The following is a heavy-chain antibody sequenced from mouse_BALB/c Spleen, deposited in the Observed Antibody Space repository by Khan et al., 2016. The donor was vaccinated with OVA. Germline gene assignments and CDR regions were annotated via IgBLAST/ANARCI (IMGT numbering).Heavy chain of an antibody. CDR3: ARGGAAYYRDDGGAMEY. V-gene: IGHV9-4*02. Sequence: QIQLVQSGPELKKPGETVRISCKASGYTFTTAGIQWVQQMPGKGLKWIGWINTHSGVPKYAEDFKGRFAFSLEISVSTTYLQITNLKNEDTATYCWARGGAAYYRDDGGAMEYWGQGTSVTVSS. J-gene: IGHJ4*01. CDR1: GYTFTTAG. D-gene: IGHD2-14*01. CDR2: INTHSGVP.